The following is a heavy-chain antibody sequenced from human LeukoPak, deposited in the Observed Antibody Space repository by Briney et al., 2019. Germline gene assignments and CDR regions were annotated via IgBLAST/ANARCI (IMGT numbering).Heavy chain of an antibody. CDR3: AGGLASWPLGFDS. CDR2: VIPVVDTT. CDR1: GDAPNTYA. V-gene: IGHV1-69*05. J-gene: IGHJ4*02. D-gene: IGHD6-13*01. Sequence: ASVKVSCKIYGDAPNTYAITWVRQAHGQGLEWMGEVIPVVDTTNYAPNFQGRVTITTDESTSTAYMEMTRLTSEDTAVYYWAGGLASWPLGFDSWGQGTLVTVS.